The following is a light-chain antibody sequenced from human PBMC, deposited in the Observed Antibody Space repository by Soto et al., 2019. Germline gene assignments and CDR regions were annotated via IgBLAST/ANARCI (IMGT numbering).Light chain of an antibody. Sequence: DIQMTQSPSSLSASVGDRVTITCRASQTISSYLNWYQQKPGTAPKLLIYVASSLQSGVPSRFSGSGSGTDFTLTISSLQPEDFATYYCQQSYSTPYTFGQGTKLEI. CDR3: QQSYSTPYT. J-gene: IGKJ2*01. CDR2: VAS. CDR1: QTISSY. V-gene: IGKV1-39*01.